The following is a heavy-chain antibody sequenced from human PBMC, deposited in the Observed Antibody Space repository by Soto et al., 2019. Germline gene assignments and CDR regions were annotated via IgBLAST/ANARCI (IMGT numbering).Heavy chain of an antibody. D-gene: IGHD3-16*01. J-gene: IGHJ6*03. V-gene: IGHV4-39*01. CDR2: IYYSGST. CDR1: GGSISSSSYY. Sequence: PSETLSLTCTVSGGSISSSSYYWGWIRQPPGKGLEWIGSIYYSGSTYYNPSLKSRVTISVDTSKNQFSLKLSSVTAADTAVYYCARLQAGYDYYYYYYMDVWGKGTTVTVSS. CDR3: ARLQAGYDYYYYYYMDV.